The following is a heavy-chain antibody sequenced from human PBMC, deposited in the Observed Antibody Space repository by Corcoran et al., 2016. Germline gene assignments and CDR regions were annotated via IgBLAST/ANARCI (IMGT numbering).Heavy chain of an antibody. CDR2: TYHRSKRYN. Sequence: QVQLQQSGPGLVKPSQTLSLTCAISGDSVSSNSAAWNLIRQSPSRGLEWLGRTYHRSKRYNEYALSVKSRITINRDTSKNQFSLQLNSVTPEDTAVNDCARDYDLWSGSSGIYYSGMDVWGQGTPVTVSS. D-gene: IGHD3-3*01. CDR1: GDSVSSNSAA. J-gene: IGHJ6*02. CDR3: ARDYDLWSGSSGIYYSGMDV. V-gene: IGHV6-1*01.